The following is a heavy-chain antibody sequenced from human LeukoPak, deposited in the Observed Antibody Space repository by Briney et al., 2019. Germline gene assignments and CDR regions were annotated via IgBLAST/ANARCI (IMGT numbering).Heavy chain of an antibody. V-gene: IGHV1-46*01. CDR3: ATDGGYSGTLHH. CDR2: INPSGGST. D-gene: IGHD1-26*01. CDR1: GYTFTSYY. J-gene: IGHJ5*02. Sequence: ASVKVSCKASGYTFTSYYMHWVRQAPGQGLEWMGIINPSGGSTSYAQKFQGRVTMTEDTSTDTAYMELSSLRSEDTAVYYCATDGGYSGTLHHWGQGTLVTVSS.